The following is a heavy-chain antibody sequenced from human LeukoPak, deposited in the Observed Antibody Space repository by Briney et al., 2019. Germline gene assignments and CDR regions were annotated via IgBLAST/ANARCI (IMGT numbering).Heavy chain of an antibody. CDR3: AKDGGYDLYYYYMDV. Sequence: PGGSLRLSCAASGFTFDDYGMSWVRQAPGKGLEWVSAISGSGGCTYYADSVKGRFTISRDNSKNTLYLQMNSLRAEDTAVYYCAKDGGYDLYYYYMDVWGKGTTVTVSS. D-gene: IGHD3-3*01. V-gene: IGHV3-23*01. J-gene: IGHJ6*03. CDR2: ISGSGGCT. CDR1: GFTFDDYG.